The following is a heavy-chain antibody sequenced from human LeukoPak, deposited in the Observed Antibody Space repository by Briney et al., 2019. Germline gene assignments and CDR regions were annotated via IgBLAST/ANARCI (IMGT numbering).Heavy chain of an antibody. CDR3: AQTTGWPGFDF. D-gene: IGHD6-19*01. CDR2: IYNGRST. Sequence: SETLSLTCSASGASTSSRYWSWIRQSPGRTLEWIGHIYNGRSTKYNPSLTSRVTISVATSKNPFSLRLTSVTAADTAIYYCAQTTGWPGFDFWGPGALVTVSS. J-gene: IGHJ4*02. CDR1: GASTSSRY. V-gene: IGHV4-4*08.